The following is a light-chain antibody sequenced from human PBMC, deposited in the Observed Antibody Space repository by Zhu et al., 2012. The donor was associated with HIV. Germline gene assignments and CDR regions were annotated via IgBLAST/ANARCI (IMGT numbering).Light chain of an antibody. J-gene: IGKJ2*01. V-gene: IGKV1-5*03. CDR3: QQYYTPSYT. CDR2: EAS. Sequence: GDRVTITCRASQSVYKWLAWYQQKPEKAPKLLIYEASSLETGVPSRFSGSGSGTEFTLTISGLQPDDFATYSCQQYYTPSYTFGQGTKLQIK. CDR1: QSVYKW.